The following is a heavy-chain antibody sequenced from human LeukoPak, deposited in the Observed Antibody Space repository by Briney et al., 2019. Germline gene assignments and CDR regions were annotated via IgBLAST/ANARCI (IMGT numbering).Heavy chain of an antibody. CDR2: IYPDDSDT. D-gene: IGHD3-3*01. V-gene: IGHV5-51*01. CDR3: ARRPSYDFWSGYYGVDGLDI. Sequence: GESLKISCKGSGYSFTSYWIGWVRQMPGKGLEWMGIIYPDDSDTRYSPSFQGQVTISADKSISTAYLQWSSLKASDTAMYYCARRPSYDFWSGYYGVDGLDIWGQGTMVTVSS. J-gene: IGHJ3*02. CDR1: GYSFTSYW.